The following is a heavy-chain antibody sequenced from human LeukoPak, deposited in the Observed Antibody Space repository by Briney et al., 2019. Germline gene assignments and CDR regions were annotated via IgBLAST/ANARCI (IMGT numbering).Heavy chain of an antibody. CDR1: GGTFSSYA. CDR3: ARDHLSGGSGSYYNVFSYYYYYGMDV. Sequence: ASVKVSCKASGGTFSSYAISWVRQAPGQGLEWMGGIIPIFGTANYAQKFQGRVTITADESTSTAYMELRSLRSDDTAVYYCARDHLSGGSGSYYNVFSYYYYYGMDVWGQGTTVTVSS. V-gene: IGHV1-69*13. D-gene: IGHD3-10*01. J-gene: IGHJ6*02. CDR2: IIPIFGTA.